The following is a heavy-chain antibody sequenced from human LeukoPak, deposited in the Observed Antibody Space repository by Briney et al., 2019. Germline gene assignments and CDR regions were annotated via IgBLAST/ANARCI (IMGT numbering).Heavy chain of an antibody. J-gene: IGHJ6*02. Sequence: ASVKVSCKASGGTFSSYGISWVRQAPGQGLEWMGWISAYNGNTNYAQKLQGRVTMTTDTSTSTAYMELRSLRSDDTAVYYCAREGYYYGSGDGMDVWGQGTTVTVSS. CDR2: ISAYNGNT. V-gene: IGHV1-18*01. CDR3: AREGYYYGSGDGMDV. CDR1: GGTFSSYG. D-gene: IGHD3-10*01.